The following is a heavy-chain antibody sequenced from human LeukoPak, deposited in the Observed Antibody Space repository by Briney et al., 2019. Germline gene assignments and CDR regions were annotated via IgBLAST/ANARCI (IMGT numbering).Heavy chain of an antibody. V-gene: IGHV3-64*01. CDR1: GFTFSSYA. CDR3: AGLNEDSGSYLDY. Sequence: GGSLTLSCAASGFTFSSYAMHWVRQAPGKGLEYVSAISSNGGSTYYANSVKGRFTISRDNSKNTLYLQMGSLRAEDMAVYYCAGLNEDSGSYLDYWGQGTLVTVSS. D-gene: IGHD1-26*01. CDR2: ISSNGGST. J-gene: IGHJ4*02.